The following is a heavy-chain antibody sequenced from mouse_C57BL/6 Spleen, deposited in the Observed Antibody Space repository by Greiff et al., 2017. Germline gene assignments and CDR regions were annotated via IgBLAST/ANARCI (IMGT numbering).Heavy chain of an antibody. Sequence: VQLQQSGAELVMPGASVKLSCKASGYTFTSYWMHWVKQRPGQGLEWIGEIDPSDSSTNYNQKFKGKSTLTVDKSSSTAYMQLSSLTSEDSAVYYSARWNDYDEDYFDYWGQGTTLTVSS. CDR1: GYTFTSYW. CDR2: IDPSDSST. V-gene: IGHV1-69*01. D-gene: IGHD2-4*01. CDR3: ARWNDYDEDYFDY. J-gene: IGHJ2*01.